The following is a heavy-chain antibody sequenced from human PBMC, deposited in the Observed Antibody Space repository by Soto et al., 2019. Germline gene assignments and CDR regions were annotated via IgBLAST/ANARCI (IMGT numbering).Heavy chain of an antibody. Sequence: QVQLVQSGAEVKKPGASVKVSCKASGYTFTSYDIHWVRQATGQGLEWMGRMNVNTGYTDSAQRFQGRVTLTKTTSITTAYMELSSLTSEDTAVYYCVRSRDYYYGMDVWGQGTTVTVSS. CDR2: MNVNTGYT. D-gene: IGHD3-10*01. V-gene: IGHV1-8*01. J-gene: IGHJ6*02. CDR3: VRSRDYYYGMDV. CDR1: GYTFTSYD.